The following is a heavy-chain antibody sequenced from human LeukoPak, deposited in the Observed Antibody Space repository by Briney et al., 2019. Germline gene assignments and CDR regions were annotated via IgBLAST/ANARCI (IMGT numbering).Heavy chain of an antibody. CDR3: AKDFSKYYYYYMDV. D-gene: IGHD2/OR15-2a*01. CDR1: GFTFSSYG. CDR2: IRYDGSNK. Sequence: GGSLRLSCAASGFTFSSYGMHWVRQAPGKGLEWVAFIRYDGSNKYYADSVKGRFTISRDNSKNTLHLQMNSLRAEDTAVYYCAKDFSKYYYYYMDVWGKGTTVTVSS. V-gene: IGHV3-30*02. J-gene: IGHJ6*03.